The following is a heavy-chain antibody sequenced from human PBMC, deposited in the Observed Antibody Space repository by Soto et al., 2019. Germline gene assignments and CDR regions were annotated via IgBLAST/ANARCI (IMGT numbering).Heavy chain of an antibody. CDR2: INSNSGGT. D-gene: IGHD3-10*01. V-gene: IGHV1-2*02. Sequence: ASVKVCCKAAGYTFTGHYMHWVRQAPGQGLEWMGWINSNSGGTNYAQRFQGRVTTTSHTSISTAYMDLSRLRSDDTAVYYCARDLHYHGSGKRGMDVWGQGTTVTVSS. J-gene: IGHJ6*02. CDR1: GYTFTGHY. CDR3: ARDLHYHGSGKRGMDV.